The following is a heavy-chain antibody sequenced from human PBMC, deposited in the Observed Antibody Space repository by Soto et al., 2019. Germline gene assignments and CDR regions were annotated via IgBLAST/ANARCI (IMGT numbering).Heavy chain of an antibody. CDR1: GFTFSSYS. CDR3: AREHMTGYYLNWFDP. CDR2: ISSSSSYI. Sequence: GGSLRLSCAASGFTFSSYSMNWVRQAPGKGLEWVSSISSSSSYIYYADSVKGRFTISRDNAKNSLYLQMNSLRAEDTAVYYCAREHMTGYYLNWFDPWGQGTLVTVSS. V-gene: IGHV3-21*01. D-gene: IGHD3-9*01. J-gene: IGHJ5*02.